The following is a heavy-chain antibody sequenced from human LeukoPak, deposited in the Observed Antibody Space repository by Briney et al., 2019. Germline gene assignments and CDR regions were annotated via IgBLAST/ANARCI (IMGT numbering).Heavy chain of an antibody. V-gene: IGHV1-18*01. CDR3: TSTGYSGHDPLHY. J-gene: IGHJ4*02. D-gene: IGHD5-12*01. CDR2: ISAYNGNT. CDR1: GYTFTSYG. Sequence: ALVKVSCTASGYTFTSYGISWVRQAPGQGLEWMGWISAYNGNTKYAQTLQGRVSMTTDTSTSTAYMELRSLRSDDTAVYYCTSTGYSGHDPLHYWGRGSPFTASS.